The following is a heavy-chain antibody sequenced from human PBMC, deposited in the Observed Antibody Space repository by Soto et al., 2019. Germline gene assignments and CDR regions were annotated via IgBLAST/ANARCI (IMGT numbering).Heavy chain of an antibody. V-gene: IGHV3-13*01. D-gene: IGHD6-13*01. Sequence: GGSLRLSCEASGFTFSGFDMHWVRQPTGKGLEWVSSIGTAGDTYYAVSVKGRFTISRDNAKNSLSLQMNSLRAGDMAVYFCAKSQEIGTHFFDSWGQGTQVTVYS. J-gene: IGHJ4*02. CDR2: IGTAGDT. CDR1: GFTFSGFD. CDR3: AKSQEIGTHFFDS.